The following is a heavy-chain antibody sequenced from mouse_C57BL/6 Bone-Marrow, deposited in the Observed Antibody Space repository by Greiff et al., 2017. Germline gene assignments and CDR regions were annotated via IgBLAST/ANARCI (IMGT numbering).Heavy chain of an antibody. V-gene: IGHV1-59*01. J-gene: IGHJ2*01. CDR1: GYTFTSYW. CDR3: GNFDY. CDR2: IDPSDSYT. Sequence: ESGAELVRPGTSVKLSCKASGYTFTSYWMHWVKQRPGQGLEWIGVIDPSDSYTNYNQKFKGKATLTVDTSSSTAYMQLSSLTSEDSAVYYCGNFDYGGQGTTLTVSS.